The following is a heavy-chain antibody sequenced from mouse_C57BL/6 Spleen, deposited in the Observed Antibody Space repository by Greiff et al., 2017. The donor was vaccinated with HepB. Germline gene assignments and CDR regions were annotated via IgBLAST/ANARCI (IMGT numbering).Heavy chain of an antibody. J-gene: IGHJ3*01. CDR1: GYTFTDYE. V-gene: IGHV1-15*01. CDR3: TRRGYDYDEAWFAY. CDR2: IDPETGGT. Sequence: VQLQQSGAELVRPGASVTLSCQASGYTFTDYEMHWVKQTPVHGLEWIGAIDPETGGTAYNQKFKGKAILTADKSSSTAYMELRSLTSEDSAVYYCTRRGYDYDEAWFAYWGQGTLVTVSA. D-gene: IGHD2-4*01.